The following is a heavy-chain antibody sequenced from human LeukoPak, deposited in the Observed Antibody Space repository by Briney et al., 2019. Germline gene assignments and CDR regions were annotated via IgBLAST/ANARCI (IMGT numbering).Heavy chain of an antibody. Sequence: SETLSLTCTVSGGSISSHYWSWIRQPPGKGLEWIGYIYYSGSTNYNPSLKSRVTISVDTSKNQFSLKLSSVTAADTAVYYCARATTYYDFWSGSGNWFDPWGQGTLVTVSS. CDR1: GGSISSHY. J-gene: IGHJ5*02. CDR3: ARATTYYDFWSGSGNWFDP. V-gene: IGHV4-59*11. CDR2: IYYSGST. D-gene: IGHD3-3*01.